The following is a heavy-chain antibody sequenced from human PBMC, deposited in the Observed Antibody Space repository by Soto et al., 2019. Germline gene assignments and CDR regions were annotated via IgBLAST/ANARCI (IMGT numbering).Heavy chain of an antibody. CDR3: GSGPSTTWIDN. J-gene: IGHJ4*02. CDR2: IYSGGNT. D-gene: IGHD2-2*01. Sequence: QLQVQESGPGQVKPSQTLSLTCTVSGGSITSHQYYWGWIRQPPGKGLEWIGSIYSGGNTYYNPSLRSRLTIFVDTAKNLISLKLNSVTAADSAIYYCGSGPSTTWIDNWGLGTQVSVSS. V-gene: IGHV4-39*01. CDR1: GGSITSHQYY.